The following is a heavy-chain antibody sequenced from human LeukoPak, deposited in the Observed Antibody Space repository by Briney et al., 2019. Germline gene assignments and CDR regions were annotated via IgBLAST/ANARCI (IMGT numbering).Heavy chain of an antibody. J-gene: IGHJ3*02. Sequence: GESLKISCKGSGYSFTSYWTGWVRQMPGKGLEWMGIIYPGDSDTRYSPSFQGQVTISADESISTAYLQWSSLKASDTAMYYCARADFWSGYYLKDAFDIWGQGTMVTVSS. D-gene: IGHD3-3*01. CDR2: IYPGDSDT. CDR1: GYSFTSYW. CDR3: ARADFWSGYYLKDAFDI. V-gene: IGHV5-51*01.